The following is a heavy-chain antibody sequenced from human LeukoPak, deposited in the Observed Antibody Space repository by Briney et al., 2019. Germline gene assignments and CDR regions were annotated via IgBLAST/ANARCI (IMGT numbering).Heavy chain of an antibody. Sequence: PGRSLRLSCAASGFTFSSYAMHWVRQAPGKGLEWVAVISYDGSNKYYADSVKGRFTISRDNSKNTLYLQMNSLRAEDTAIYYCAKSQGRERPTFFPQGQRTKGYFDYWGQGTLVTVSS. V-gene: IGHV3-30*04. CDR1: GFTFSSYA. CDR2: ISYDGSNK. CDR3: AKSQGRERPTFFPQGQRTKGYFDY. J-gene: IGHJ4*02. D-gene: IGHD2/OR15-2a*01.